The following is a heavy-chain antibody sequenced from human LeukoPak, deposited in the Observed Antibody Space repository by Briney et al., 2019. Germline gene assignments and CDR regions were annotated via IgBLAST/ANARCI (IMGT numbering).Heavy chain of an antibody. CDR3: ASRYYYDFREFDY. CDR2: IIPILGIA. J-gene: IGHJ4*02. Sequence: SVKVSCKASGGTFSSYAISWVRQAPGQGLEWMGRIIPILGIANYAQKFQGRVTITADKSTSTAYMELSSLRSEDTAVYYCASRYYYDFREFDYWGQGTLVTVSS. CDR1: GGTFSSYA. D-gene: IGHD3-22*01. V-gene: IGHV1-69*04.